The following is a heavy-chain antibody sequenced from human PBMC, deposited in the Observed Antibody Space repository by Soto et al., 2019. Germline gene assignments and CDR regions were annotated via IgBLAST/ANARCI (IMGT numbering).Heavy chain of an antibody. J-gene: IGHJ5*02. CDR1: GYTFTSYG. CDR3: ARGAPYSSSSDWFDP. V-gene: IGHV1-18*01. Sequence: WASVKVSCKASGYTFTSYGISWVRQAPGQGLEWMGWISAYNGNTNYAQKLQGRVTMTTDTSTSTAYMELRSLRSDDTAVYYCARGAPYSSSSDWFDPWGQGTLVTVSS. CDR2: ISAYNGNT. D-gene: IGHD6-13*01.